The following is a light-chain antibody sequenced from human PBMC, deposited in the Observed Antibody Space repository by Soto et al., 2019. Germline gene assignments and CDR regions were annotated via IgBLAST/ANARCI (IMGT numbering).Light chain of an antibody. V-gene: IGKV3-20*01. CDR1: QSVSSSY. CDR3: QQYGNSPWT. J-gene: IGKJ1*01. Sequence: EIVLTQSPGTLSLSPGDRATLSCRASQSVSSSYLSWYQQKPGQAPRVLIYGASTRATGIPDRFSGSGSGTDFTLTISRLEPEDFAVYYCQQYGNSPWTFGQGTKVEIK. CDR2: GAS.